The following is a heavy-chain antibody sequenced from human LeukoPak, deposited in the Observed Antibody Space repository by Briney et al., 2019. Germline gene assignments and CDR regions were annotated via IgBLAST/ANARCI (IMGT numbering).Heavy chain of an antibody. Sequence: SETLSLTCTVSGGSISSSSYYWGWIRQPPGKGLEWIASMYHSGNTHYNPSLKSRVTVSVDTSKNQFSLKLNSVTAADTAVYYCATQQCSGGSCYSRAIWFDPWGQGTLVTVSS. V-gene: IGHV4-39*01. CDR1: GGSISSSSYY. D-gene: IGHD2-15*01. CDR3: ATQQCSGGSCYSRAIWFDP. CDR2: MYHSGNT. J-gene: IGHJ5*02.